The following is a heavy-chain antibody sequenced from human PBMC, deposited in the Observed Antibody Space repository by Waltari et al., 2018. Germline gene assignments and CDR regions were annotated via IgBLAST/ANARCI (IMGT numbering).Heavy chain of an antibody. D-gene: IGHD5-12*01. J-gene: IGHJ3*01. V-gene: IGHV4-39*01. CDR1: GGSITSSRHY. CDR2: ISYAGAT. CDR3: ATYIGASVGTAAFDV. Sequence: QLQLQESGPGLVKPSETLSLTCSVSGGSITSSRHYRGWIRQPPGQGLEWIGPISYAGATYSSPSLNSRVTVSRDTPKNQLSLTLGSVTASDTVVYYCATYIGASVGTAAFDVWGQGAMVTVSS.